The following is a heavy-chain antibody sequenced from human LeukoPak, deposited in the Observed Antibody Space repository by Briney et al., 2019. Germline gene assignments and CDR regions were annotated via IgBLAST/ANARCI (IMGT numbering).Heavy chain of an antibody. CDR1: GFAFSKFP. D-gene: IGHD3-10*01. V-gene: IGHV3-23*01. J-gene: IGHJ4*02. Sequence: GGSLRLSCVASGFAFSKFPVSWVRQAPGKGLEWVASISHNGGNTYYADSVKGRFTISRDNSKNTVYLQMNSLRAEDAAFYCVATEKSYFGSGNYHYFDSWGQGALVIVSS. CDR2: ISHNGGNT. CDR3: ATEKSYFGSGNYHYFDS.